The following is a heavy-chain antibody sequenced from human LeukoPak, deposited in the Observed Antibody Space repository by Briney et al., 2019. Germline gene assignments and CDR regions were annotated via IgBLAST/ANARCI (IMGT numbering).Heavy chain of an antibody. CDR2: ISPSGDIT. V-gene: IGHV3-23*01. J-gene: IGHJ4*02. CDR3: TTKVWELLDIRFIDY. Sequence: GGSLRLSCAASGFTFSSHGMNWVRQAPGKGLEWVSGISPSGDITYYTDSVKGRFTISRDNSKNTVYLQMDSLRVEDAAVYYCTTKVWELLDIRFIDYWGQGTLVTVSS. D-gene: IGHD1-26*01. CDR1: GFTFSSHG.